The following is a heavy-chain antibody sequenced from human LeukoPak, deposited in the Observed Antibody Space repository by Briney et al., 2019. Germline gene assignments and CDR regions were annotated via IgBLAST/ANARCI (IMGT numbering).Heavy chain of an antibody. V-gene: IGHV4-31*03. CDR1: GGSISSGGYY. Sequence: SETLSLTCTVSGGSISSGGYYWSWIRQHPGKGLEWIGYIYYSGSTYYNPSLKSRVTISVDTSKNRFSLKLSSVTAADTAVYYCAREGVVTAAFDIWGQGTMVTVSS. D-gene: IGHD2-21*02. CDR3: AREGVVTAAFDI. J-gene: IGHJ3*02. CDR2: IYYSGST.